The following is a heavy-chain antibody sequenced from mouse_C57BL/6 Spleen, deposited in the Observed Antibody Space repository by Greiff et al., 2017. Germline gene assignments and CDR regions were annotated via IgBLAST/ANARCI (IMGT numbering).Heavy chain of an antibody. J-gene: IGHJ3*01. V-gene: IGHV5-4*03. CDR2: ISDGGSYT. Sequence: EVKLMESGGGLVKPGGSLKLSCAASGFTFSSYAMSWVRQTPEKRLEWVATISDGGSYTYYPDNVKGRFTISRDNAKNNLYLQMSHLKSEDTAMYYCASGVTKAWFAYWGQGTLVTVSA. D-gene: IGHD2-2*01. CDR3: ASGVTKAWFAY. CDR1: GFTFSSYA.